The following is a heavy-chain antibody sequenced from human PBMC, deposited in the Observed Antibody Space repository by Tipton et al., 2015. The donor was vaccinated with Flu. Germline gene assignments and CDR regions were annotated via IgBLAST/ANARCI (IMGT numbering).Heavy chain of an antibody. CDR3: TTDGEYCSSTTCYAGGTDY. J-gene: IGHJ4*02. V-gene: IGHV3-15*01. CDR1: GFTFSNAW. CDR2: IKTKTDGGTT. Sequence: SLRLSCAASGFTFSNAWMNWVRQAPGKGLEWVGRIKTKTDGGTTDYAAPVKGRFTISRYDSKNTLYLQMNSLKTEDTAVYYCTTDGEYCSSTTCYAGGTDYWGQGTLVTVSS. D-gene: IGHD2-2*01.